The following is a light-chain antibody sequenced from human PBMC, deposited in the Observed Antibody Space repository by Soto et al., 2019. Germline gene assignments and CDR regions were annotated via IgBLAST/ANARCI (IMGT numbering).Light chain of an antibody. Sequence: NIQMTQSPSAMSASVGDRVTITCQARQGITNFLAWFQQKPGKVPNHLIFAASSLQSGVPSRFSGSGSGTEFTLTISSLQPEDFATYYCLQHNSYSFGGGTKVEIK. CDR2: AAS. CDR1: QGITNF. CDR3: LQHNSYS. J-gene: IGKJ4*01. V-gene: IGKV1D-17*01.